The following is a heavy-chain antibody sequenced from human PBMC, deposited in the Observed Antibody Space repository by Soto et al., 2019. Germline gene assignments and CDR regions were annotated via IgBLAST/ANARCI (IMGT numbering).Heavy chain of an antibody. D-gene: IGHD3-22*01. Sequence: ASVKVSCKASGYTFTSYYMHWVRQAPGQGLEWMGIINPSGGSTSYAQKFQGRVTMTRDTSTSTVYMELSSLGTEDTAVYYCARGQWSAVVVIPFDYWGQGTLVTVSS. CDR2: INPSGGST. CDR3: ARGQWSAVVVIPFDY. V-gene: IGHV1-46*01. CDR1: GYTFTSYY. J-gene: IGHJ4*02.